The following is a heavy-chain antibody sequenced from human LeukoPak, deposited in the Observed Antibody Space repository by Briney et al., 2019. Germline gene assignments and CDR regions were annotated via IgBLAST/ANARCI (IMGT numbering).Heavy chain of an antibody. J-gene: IGHJ6*02. V-gene: IGHV1-24*01. CDR2: FDPEDGET. CDR1: GYTLTELS. Sequence: ASVKVSCKVSGYTLTELSMHWVRQAPRKGLEWMGGFDPEDGETIYAQKFQGRVTMTEDTSTDTAYMELSSLRSEDTAVYYCATDLNENYYYYGMDVWGQGTTVTVSS. CDR3: ATDLNENYYYYGMDV.